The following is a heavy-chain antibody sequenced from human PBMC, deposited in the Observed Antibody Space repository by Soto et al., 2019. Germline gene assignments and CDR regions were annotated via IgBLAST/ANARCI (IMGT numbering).Heavy chain of an antibody. CDR1: GYSFTSYW. CDR2: IYPGDSDT. D-gene: IGHD6-6*01. V-gene: IGHV5-51*01. Sequence: GESLKISCKGSGYSFTSYWIGWVRQMPGKGLEWMGIIYPGDSDTRYSPSFQGQVTISADKSISTAYLQWSSLKASDTAMYYCARGSSSEGLYYYYYGMDVWGQGTTVTVSS. CDR3: ARGSSSEGLYYYYYGMDV. J-gene: IGHJ6*02.